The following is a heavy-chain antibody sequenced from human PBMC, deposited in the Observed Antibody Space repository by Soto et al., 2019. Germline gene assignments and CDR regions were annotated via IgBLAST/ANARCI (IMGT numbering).Heavy chain of an antibody. CDR1: GFTFSNYW. V-gene: IGHV3-7*03. Sequence: PGGSLRLSCAASGFTFSNYWMSWVRQAPGKGLEWVANIKQDGSEKYYVDSVKGRFTISRDNANNALYLQMNSLRAEDTAVYYCGRGHSRNYFAYWGQGTLVTVSS. CDR3: GRGHSRNYFAY. J-gene: IGHJ4*02. D-gene: IGHD3-16*01. CDR2: IKQDGSEK.